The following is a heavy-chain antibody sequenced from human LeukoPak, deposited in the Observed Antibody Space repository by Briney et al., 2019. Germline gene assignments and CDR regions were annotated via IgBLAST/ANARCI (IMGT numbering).Heavy chain of an antibody. CDR2: IYHSGTT. CDR1: GYSITSGYY. CDR3: AREGGSYGMDV. V-gene: IGHV4-38-2*02. Sequence: PSETLSLTCGVSGYSITSGYYWGWIRQPPGRGPEWIGIIYHSGTTYYNPSLKSRVTVSVDTSKNQFSLKLSSVTAADTAVYYCAREGGSYGMDVWGKGTTVTVSS. J-gene: IGHJ6*04. D-gene: IGHD5-12*01.